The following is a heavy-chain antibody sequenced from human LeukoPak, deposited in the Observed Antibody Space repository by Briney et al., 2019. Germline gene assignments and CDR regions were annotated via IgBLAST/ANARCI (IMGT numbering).Heavy chain of an antibody. Sequence: SETLSLTCTVSGGSISSYYWSWIRQPAGKGLEWIGRIYTSGSTNYNPSLKGRVTMSVDTSKNQFSLKLSSVTAADTAVYYCARDMYYYGSGSSPFDYWGQGTLVTVSS. J-gene: IGHJ4*02. CDR3: ARDMYYYGSGSSPFDY. D-gene: IGHD3-10*01. CDR2: IYTSGST. CDR1: GGSISSYY. V-gene: IGHV4-4*07.